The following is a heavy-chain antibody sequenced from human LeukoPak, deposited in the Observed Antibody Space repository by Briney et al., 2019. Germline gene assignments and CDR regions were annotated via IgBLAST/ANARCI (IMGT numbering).Heavy chain of an antibody. CDR2: ISGSGGST. J-gene: IGHJ4*02. Sequence: GGSLRLSCAASGFTFSSYAMSWVRQAPGKGLEWVSAISGSGGSTYYADSVKGRFTISRDSSKSTLYLQMNSLRAEDTALYYCAKGRVLRFLEWLLLTPGFDYWGQGTLVTVSS. V-gene: IGHV3-23*01. D-gene: IGHD3-3*01. CDR3: AKGRVLRFLEWLLLTPGFDY. CDR1: GFTFSSYA.